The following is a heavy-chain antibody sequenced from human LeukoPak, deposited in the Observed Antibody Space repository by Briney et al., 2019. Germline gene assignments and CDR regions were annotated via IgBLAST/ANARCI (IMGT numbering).Heavy chain of an antibody. CDR2: VSTYSGNT. CDR3: ARDVNWAFDY. J-gene: IGHJ4*02. Sequence: ASVKVSCRPSGYTFSTYGISWVRRAPGQGLEWMGWVSTYSGNTIYAEKFQGRVTMTTDTSTTTAYVELRSLRFDDTALYYCARDVNWAFDYWGQGSLVTVSS. V-gene: IGHV1-18*01. D-gene: IGHD7-27*01. CDR1: GYTFSTYG.